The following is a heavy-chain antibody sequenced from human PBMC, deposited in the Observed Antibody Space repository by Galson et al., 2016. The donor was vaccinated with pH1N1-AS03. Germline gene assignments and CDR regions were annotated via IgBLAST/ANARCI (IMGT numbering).Heavy chain of an antibody. Sequence: SLRLSCAVSGFTFSTYWMSWVRQAPGKGLEWVSSISWNSNKIDYADSLKGRITISRASAKNSLKLQMNSLRAEDTALYYCTKGGAASADFFDIWGQGTMVTVSS. CDR1: GFTFSTYW. D-gene: IGHD3/OR15-3a*01. V-gene: IGHV3-9*01. J-gene: IGHJ3*02. CDR2: ISWNSNKI. CDR3: TKGGAASADFFDI.